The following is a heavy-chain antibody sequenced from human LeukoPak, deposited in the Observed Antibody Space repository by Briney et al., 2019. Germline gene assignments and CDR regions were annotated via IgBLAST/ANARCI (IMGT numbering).Heavy chain of an antibody. CDR1: GGSISSSSYC. V-gene: IGHV4-39*07. CDR2: IYYSGST. Sequence: SETLSLTCTVSGGSISSSSYCWGWIRQPPGKGLEWIGSIYYSGSTNYNPSLKSRVTISVDTSKNQFSLKLTSVTAADTAVYYCARQWELRGWFDPWGQGTLVTVSS. D-gene: IGHD1-26*01. CDR3: ARQWELRGWFDP. J-gene: IGHJ5*02.